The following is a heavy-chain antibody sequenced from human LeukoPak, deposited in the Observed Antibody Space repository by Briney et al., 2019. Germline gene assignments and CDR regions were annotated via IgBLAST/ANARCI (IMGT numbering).Heavy chain of an antibody. Sequence: PGGSLRLSCAASGFTFSSYAMSWVRQAPGEGLEWVSAISGSGGSTYYADSVKGRFTISRDNSKNTLYLQMNSLRAEDTAVYYCAKEAYYDFWSGYWRGFDPWGQGTLVTVSS. CDR1: GFTFSSYA. J-gene: IGHJ5*02. D-gene: IGHD3-3*01. CDR2: ISGSGGST. V-gene: IGHV3-23*01. CDR3: AKEAYYDFWSGYWRGFDP.